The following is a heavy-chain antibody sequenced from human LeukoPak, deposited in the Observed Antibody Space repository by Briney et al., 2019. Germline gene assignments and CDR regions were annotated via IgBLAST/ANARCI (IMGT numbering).Heavy chain of an antibody. Sequence: SETLSLTCTVSGGSISSYYWSWIRQPPGEGLEWIGYIYYSGSTNYNPSLKSRVTISVDTSKNQFSLKLNSVTAADTAVYYCARGFLDFWSGYFYYYGMDVWGQGTTVTVSS. CDR1: GGSISSYY. CDR2: IYYSGST. J-gene: IGHJ6*02. CDR3: ARGFLDFWSGYFYYYGMDV. D-gene: IGHD3-3*01. V-gene: IGHV4-59*01.